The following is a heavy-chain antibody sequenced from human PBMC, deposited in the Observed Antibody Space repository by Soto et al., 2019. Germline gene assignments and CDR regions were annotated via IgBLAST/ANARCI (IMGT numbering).Heavy chain of an antibody. CDR3: AKDKRDILTGYYIKDGPVVF. V-gene: IGHV3-23*01. CDR2: ISGSGGST. Sequence: EVQLLESGGGLVQPGGSLRLSCAASGFTFSSDAMSWVRQAPGKGLEWVSAISGSGGSTYYADSVKGRFTISRDNSKNTLYLQMNSLRAEETAVYYCAKDKRDILTGYYIKDGPVVFWGQRTLVTVSS. J-gene: IGHJ4*02. D-gene: IGHD3-9*01. CDR1: GFTFSSDA.